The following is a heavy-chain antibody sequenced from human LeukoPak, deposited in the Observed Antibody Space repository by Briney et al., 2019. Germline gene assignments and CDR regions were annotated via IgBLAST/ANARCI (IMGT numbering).Heavy chain of an antibody. CDR2: IFFTGSA. J-gene: IGHJ4*02. CDR1: GDSISSTSYY. CDR3: ARHLRPRTPGPKWGYSGYEFDF. Sequence: SETLSLTCTASGDSISSTSYYWTWIRQPPGKGLEWLASIFFTGSAHYNPSLNRRVSISVDTAQNQFSLRLASVTAADTAVYYCARHLRPRTPGPKWGYSGYEFDFWGQGTLVTVSS. V-gene: IGHV4-39*01. D-gene: IGHD5-12*01.